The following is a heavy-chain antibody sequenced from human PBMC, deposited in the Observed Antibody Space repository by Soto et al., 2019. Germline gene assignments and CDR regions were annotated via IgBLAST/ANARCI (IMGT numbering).Heavy chain of an antibody. V-gene: IGHV6-1*01. J-gene: IGHJ5*01. CDR1: GDSVSSNSAA. D-gene: IGHD3-22*01. Sequence: QTLSLTCAISGDSVSSNSAAWNWIRQSPSRGLEWLVRRYFRSKWYNYSAVSVKSRITXXPDTSSNHFSLQLNSVTPEAEAVYYCAXSKYYYDTSEQTQAIYNWFDSWSQGNLVTVSS. CDR2: RYFRSKWYN. CDR3: AXSKYYYDTSEQTQAIYNWFDS.